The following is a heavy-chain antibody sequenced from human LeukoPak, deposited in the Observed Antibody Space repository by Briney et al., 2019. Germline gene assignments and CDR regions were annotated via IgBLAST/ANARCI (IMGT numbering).Heavy chain of an antibody. J-gene: IGHJ3*02. V-gene: IGHV3-15*01. CDR3: TTGVGASLGFDI. Sequence: GGSLRLSCAASGFTFSSYAMSWVRQAPGKGLEWVGRIKSKTDGGTTDYAAPVKGRFTISRDDSKNTLYLQMNSLKTEDTAVYYCTTGVGASLGFDIWGQGTMVTVSS. CDR1: GFTFSSYA. D-gene: IGHD1-26*01. CDR2: IKSKTDGGTT.